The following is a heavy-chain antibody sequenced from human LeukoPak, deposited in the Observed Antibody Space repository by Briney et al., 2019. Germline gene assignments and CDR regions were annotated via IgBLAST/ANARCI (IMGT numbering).Heavy chain of an antibody. CDR1: GFTFSSYA. J-gene: IGHJ1*01. Sequence: GGSLRLSCAASGFTFSSYAMSWVRQTPGKGLEWVSVISGTGGSTYYADSVKGRFTISRDNSKNTLYLQMNSLRADDTAVYYCAKEIYGDSTGGRFQHWGQGTPVTVSS. D-gene: IGHD4-17*01. CDR2: ISGTGGST. CDR3: AKEIYGDSTGGRFQH. V-gene: IGHV3-23*01.